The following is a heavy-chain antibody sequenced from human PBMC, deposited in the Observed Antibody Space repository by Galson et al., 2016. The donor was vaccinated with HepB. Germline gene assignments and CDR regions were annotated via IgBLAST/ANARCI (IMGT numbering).Heavy chain of an antibody. D-gene: IGHD3-10*01. Sequence: SGAEVKAPGESLKISCQGSGSRFHTHWIAWVRQMPGKGLEWMGMVFPNDASTRYSPSLQGQVTLSADKSLSVAYLQWSSLRASDSAMYYCARQPSEGSFDYWGQGTLVSVSS. CDR3: ARQPSEGSFDY. V-gene: IGHV5-51*01. CDR1: GSRFHTHW. J-gene: IGHJ4*02. CDR2: VFPNDAST.